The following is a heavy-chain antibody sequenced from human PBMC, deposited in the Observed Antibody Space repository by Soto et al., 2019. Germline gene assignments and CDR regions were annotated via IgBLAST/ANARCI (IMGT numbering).Heavy chain of an antibody. CDR1: GGTFSSYT. Sequence: QVQLVQSGAEVKKPGSSVKVSCKASGGTFSSYTISWVRQAPGQGLEWMGRIIPILGIANYAQKFQGRVTITADKSTSTAYMELSSLRSEDTAVYYCASPKKGSSTSCYDYWGQGTLVTVSS. CDR2: IIPILGIA. CDR3: ASPKKGSSTSCYDY. D-gene: IGHD2-2*01. J-gene: IGHJ4*02. V-gene: IGHV1-69*02.